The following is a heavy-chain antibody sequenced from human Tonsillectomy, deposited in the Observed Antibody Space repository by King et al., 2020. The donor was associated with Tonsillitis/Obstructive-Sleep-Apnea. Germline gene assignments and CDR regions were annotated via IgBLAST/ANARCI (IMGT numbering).Heavy chain of an antibody. CDR1: GFSFGDYA. V-gene: IGHV3-49*04. CDR2: IRSKADGETT. CDR3: TRYARDSNGWYYYMDV. J-gene: IGHJ6*03. Sequence: VQLVESGGDLVQPGRSLRLSCTVSGFSFGDYAVTWVRQAPGRGLEWVGFIRSKADGETTEYAASVKGRFSISRDDSNTIAYLQMNGLKTEDTAVYYCTRYARDSNGWYYYMDVWGRGTTVTVS. D-gene: IGHD2-21*02.